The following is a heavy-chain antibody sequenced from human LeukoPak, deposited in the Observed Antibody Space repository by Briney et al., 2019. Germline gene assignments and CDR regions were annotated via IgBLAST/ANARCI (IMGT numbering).Heavy chain of an antibody. Sequence: PGGSLRLSCAASGFTFSSYAMSWVRQAPGKGLEWVSAISGSGGSTYYADSVKGRFTISRENAKNSFYLQMNSLRAGDTAVYYCARGGGGHGRSWGALDFWGQGILVTVSS. CDR1: GFTFSSYA. CDR2: ISGSGGST. CDR3: ARGGGGHGRSWGALDF. D-gene: IGHD3-16*01. J-gene: IGHJ4*02. V-gene: IGHV3-23*01.